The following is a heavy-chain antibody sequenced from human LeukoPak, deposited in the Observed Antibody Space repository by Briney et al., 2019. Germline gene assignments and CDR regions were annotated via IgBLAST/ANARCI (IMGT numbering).Heavy chain of an antibody. CDR2: IYSSGST. CDR1: SGSINSYY. V-gene: IGHV4-59*01. D-gene: IGHD5-12*01. CDR3: ARVSGYDWESFHDY. J-gene: IGHJ4*02. Sequence: SETLSLTCTVSSGSINSYYWNWIRQPPGKGLEWIGRIYSSGSTDYSPSLKSRVTISVDTSKNQFSLKLSSVTAADTAVYYCARVSGYDWESFHDYWGQGTLVTVSS.